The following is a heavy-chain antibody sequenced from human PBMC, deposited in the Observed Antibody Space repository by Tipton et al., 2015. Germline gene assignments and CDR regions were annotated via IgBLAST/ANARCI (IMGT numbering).Heavy chain of an antibody. V-gene: IGHV4-4*01. D-gene: IGHD3-10*01. Sequence: TLSLTCAVSGGSISSSNWWSWVRQPPEKGLEWIGEIYHGGSTNYNPSLKSRVTISVDKSKNQFSLQLSSVTAADTAVYFCARESGPPGARFDPWGQGTLVTVSS. CDR1: GGSISSSNW. J-gene: IGHJ5*02. CDR2: IYHGGST. CDR3: ARESGPPGARFDP.